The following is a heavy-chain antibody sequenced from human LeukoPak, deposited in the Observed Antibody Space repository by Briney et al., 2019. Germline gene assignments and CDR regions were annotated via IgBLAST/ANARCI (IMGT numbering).Heavy chain of an antibody. V-gene: IGHV3-21*01. J-gene: IGHJ6*03. CDR1: GFTFSSYS. CDR2: ISSSSSYI. CDR3: ARDSRQLVLHYYYYMDV. Sequence: GGSLRLSCAASGFTFSSYSMNWVRQAPGKGLEWVSSISSSSSYIYYADSVKGRFTISRDNAKNSLYLQMNSLRAEDTAVYYCARDSRQLVLHYYYYMDVWGKGTTVTVSS. D-gene: IGHD6-13*01.